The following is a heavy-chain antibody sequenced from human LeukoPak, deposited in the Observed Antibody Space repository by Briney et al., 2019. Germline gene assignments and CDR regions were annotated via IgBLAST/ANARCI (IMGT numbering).Heavy chain of an antibody. Sequence: PGGSLRLSCAASGFTFSSYSMNWVRQAPGKGLEWVSAISGSGAGTYYADSVKGRFTISRDNSKNTLYLQMNSLRAEDTAVYYCARDHGDHWGQGTLVTVSS. CDR2: ISGSGAGT. CDR1: GFTFSSYS. V-gene: IGHV3-23*01. J-gene: IGHJ5*02. CDR3: ARDHGDH.